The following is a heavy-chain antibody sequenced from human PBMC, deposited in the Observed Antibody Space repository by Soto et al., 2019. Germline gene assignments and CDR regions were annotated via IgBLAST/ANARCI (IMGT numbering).Heavy chain of an antibody. J-gene: IGHJ4*02. D-gene: IGHD3-22*01. V-gene: IGHV1-3*01. Sequence: ASVKVSCKASGYTFTSYGINWVRQAPGRGLEWMGWINPGNGNTKYSQQFQGRVIIDRDTSASTAYMELSSLRSEDTAVYYCARGGCFDSSNYLAYWGLGTLVTAPQ. CDR3: ARGGCFDSSNYLAY. CDR1: GYTFTSYG. CDR2: INPGNGNT.